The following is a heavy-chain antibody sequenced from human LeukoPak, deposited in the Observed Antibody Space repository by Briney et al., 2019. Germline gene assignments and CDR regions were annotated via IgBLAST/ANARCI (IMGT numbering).Heavy chain of an antibody. CDR1: GYSFTGYW. Sequence: GESLKISCXGSGYSFTGYWIGWVRQMPGKGLEWMGIIDPSDSDIRYSPSFQGQVTISADKSINTAYLQWSSLKASDTAIYYCARRIKVAGDCSGGSCYSGHFDYWGQGTLVTVSS. V-gene: IGHV5-51*01. CDR3: ARRIKVAGDCSGGSCYSGHFDY. D-gene: IGHD2-15*01. CDR2: IDPSDSDI. J-gene: IGHJ4*02.